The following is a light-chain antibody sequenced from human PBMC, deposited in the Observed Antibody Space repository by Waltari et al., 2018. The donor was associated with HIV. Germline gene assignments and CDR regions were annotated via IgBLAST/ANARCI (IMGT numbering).Light chain of an antibody. CDR2: GNS. Sequence: QSVLTQPPSVSVAPGQRVTISCTGSSSKSGAGSHVHSYQQLPGTAPKRLIYGNSNRPSGVPDRFSGSKSGPSASLAITGLQAEDEADYYCQSYDSTGVFGGGTKLTVL. V-gene: IGLV1-40*01. CDR1: SSKSGAGSH. CDR3: QSYDSTGV. J-gene: IGLJ3*02.